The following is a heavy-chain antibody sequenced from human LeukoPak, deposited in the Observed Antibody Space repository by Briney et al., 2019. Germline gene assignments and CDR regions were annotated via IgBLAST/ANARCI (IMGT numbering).Heavy chain of an antibody. V-gene: IGHV4-59*01. CDR2: IYYSGST. Sequence: PSETLSLTCTVSGGSISSYHWSWIRQPPGKGLEWIGHIYYSGSTNYNPSLKSRVTISVDTSKNQFSLKLSSVTAADTAVYYCARDYYFDYWGQGTLVTVSS. CDR1: GGSISSYH. J-gene: IGHJ4*02. CDR3: ARDYYFDY.